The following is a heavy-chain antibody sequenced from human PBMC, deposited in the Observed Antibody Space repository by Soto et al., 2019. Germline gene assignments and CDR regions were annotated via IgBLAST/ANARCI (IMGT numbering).Heavy chain of an antibody. V-gene: IGHV4-31*02. D-gene: IGHD6-13*01. CDR3: ARVRTWNRKFSSSPTLYYFDY. CDR1: GFTFSSYA. Sequence: VQLLESGGGLVQPGGSLRLSCAASGFTFSSYAMSWVRQHPGKGLDWIGYIYYSGSTNYNPSLKSRVTISVNTSKNQFSLKLNSVTAADTAVYYCARVRTWNRKFSSSPTLYYFDYWGQGTLVTVSS. CDR2: IYYSGST. J-gene: IGHJ4*02.